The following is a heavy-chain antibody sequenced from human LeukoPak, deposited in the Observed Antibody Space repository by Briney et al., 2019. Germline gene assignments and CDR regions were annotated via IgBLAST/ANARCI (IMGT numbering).Heavy chain of an antibody. Sequence: PGGSLRLSCAASGVIVSSNYMSWVRQAPGKGLEWVSVIYSSGGTYYADSVRGRFTISRDNSQNTLYLQMSSLRAEDTAVYYCVRDKGNDVGHSWGQGTLVTVSS. J-gene: IGHJ5*02. V-gene: IGHV3-66*01. CDR1: GVIVSSNY. CDR3: VRDKGNDVGHS. D-gene: IGHD1-1*01. CDR2: IYSSGGT.